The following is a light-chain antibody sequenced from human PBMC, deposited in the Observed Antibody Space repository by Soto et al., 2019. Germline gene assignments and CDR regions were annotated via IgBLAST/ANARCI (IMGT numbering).Light chain of an antibody. CDR3: QQYHTSSIT. CDR2: DAS. CDR1: QTISSW. J-gene: IGKJ5*01. V-gene: IGKV1-5*01. Sequence: DIHITQSPSTLSSSVGDRVTITCRASQTISSWLAWYQQKPGKAPNLLIYDASTLERGVPSRFSGTGSGTEFTLTIDRLQPDDFATYYRQQYHTSSITFGQGTRLEIK.